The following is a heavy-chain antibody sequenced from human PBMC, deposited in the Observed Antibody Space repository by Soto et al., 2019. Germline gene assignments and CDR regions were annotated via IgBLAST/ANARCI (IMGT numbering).Heavy chain of an antibody. Sequence: QVQLVESGGGVVQPGRSLRLSCAASGFTFSNYGMHWVRQAPGKGLEWVAVIWYDGSNTYYAVSLKGRLTISRDNSKNTVYLQMGSLRDEDTAVYYCGSGFGGYGYSGLNYWGPGTLVTVSS. CDR1: GFTFSNYG. D-gene: IGHD5-18*01. CDR2: IWYDGSNT. J-gene: IGHJ4*02. CDR3: GSGFGGYGYSGLNY. V-gene: IGHV3-33*01.